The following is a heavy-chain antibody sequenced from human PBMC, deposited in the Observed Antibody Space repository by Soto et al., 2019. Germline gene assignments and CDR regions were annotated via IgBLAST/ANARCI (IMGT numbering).Heavy chain of an antibody. CDR1: GFTFSNFG. J-gene: IGHJ6*02. D-gene: IGHD2-2*03. CDR2: VFFDGSRE. Sequence: QVQLVESGGGVVQPGGSLRLSCAAPGFTFSNFGMHWVRQAPGKGLEWVAVVFFDGSREFYADSVKGRFSLSRDNSKYTMYLQMSSLGADDTAVYYCAGDGYCSGISCDSDNFSGLEVWGRGTRVTVS. CDR3: AGDGYCSGISCDSDNFSGLEV. V-gene: IGHV3-30*03.